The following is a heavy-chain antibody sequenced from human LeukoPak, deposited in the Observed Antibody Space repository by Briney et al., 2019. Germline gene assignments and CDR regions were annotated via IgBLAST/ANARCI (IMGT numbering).Heavy chain of an antibody. D-gene: IGHD3-10*01. V-gene: IGHV3-48*02. CDR1: GFTFSISS. Sequence: GGSLRLSCAAPGFTFSISSMNWVRQAPGKGLEWVSFISSSSTTIYYVDSVKGRFTISRDNAKNSLYLQMNSLRDEDTAVYYCARGGGSGLAYWGQGTLVTVSS. J-gene: IGHJ4*02. CDR3: ARGGGSGLAY. CDR2: ISSSSTTI.